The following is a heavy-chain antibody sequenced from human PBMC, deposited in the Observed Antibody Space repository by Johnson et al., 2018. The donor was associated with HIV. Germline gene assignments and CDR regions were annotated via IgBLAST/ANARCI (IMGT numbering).Heavy chain of an antibody. D-gene: IGHD4-17*01. J-gene: IGHJ3*02. Sequence: QVQLVESGGGVVQPGRSLRLSCAASGFTFSSYAMHWVRQAPGKWLEWVAVISYDGSNKYYADSVKGRFTISRDNSKNTLYLQMNSLRAEDTAVYYCARDSTAGPDKGLDYVGAFDIWGQGTMVTVSS. V-gene: IGHV3-30-3*01. CDR3: ARDSTAGPDKGLDYVGAFDI. CDR2: ISYDGSNK. CDR1: GFTFSSYA.